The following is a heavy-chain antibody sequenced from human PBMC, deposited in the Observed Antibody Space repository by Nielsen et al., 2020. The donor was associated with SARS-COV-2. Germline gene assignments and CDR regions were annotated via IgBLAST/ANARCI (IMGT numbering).Heavy chain of an antibody. D-gene: IGHD3-10*01. CDR2: IKPDGGDR. V-gene: IGHV3-7*01. J-gene: IGHJ4*02. CDR3: AVGPLEY. Sequence: GESLKISCATSGFIFSYSPMTWVRQAPGKGLEWVATIKPDGGDRFYVDSVKGRFTISRDNTKNSLSLQMNSLRADDTAVYYCAVGPLEYWGQGALVTVSS. CDR1: GFIFSYSP.